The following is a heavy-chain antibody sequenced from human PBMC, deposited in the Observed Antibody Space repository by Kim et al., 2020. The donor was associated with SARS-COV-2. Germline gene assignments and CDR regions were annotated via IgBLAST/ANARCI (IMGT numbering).Heavy chain of an antibody. CDR3: ARGPRYYFGSGTYYKPYYGMDV. D-gene: IGHD3-10*01. CDR1: GGSFSGYY. J-gene: IGHJ6*02. Sequence: SETLSLTCVVYGGSFSGYYWTWIRQPPGKGLEWIGEINHSGDTNHNPSLKSRVTISVDTSENQFSLKLSSVTAADTAVYYCARGPRYYFGSGTYYKPYYGMDVWGQGTTVTVSS. CDR2: INHSGDT. V-gene: IGHV4-34*01.